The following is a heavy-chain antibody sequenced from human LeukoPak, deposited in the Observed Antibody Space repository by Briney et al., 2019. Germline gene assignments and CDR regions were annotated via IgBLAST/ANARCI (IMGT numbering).Heavy chain of an antibody. Sequence: GGSLRLSCAASGFXFSNYWMGWVRRAPGKGLEWVANINQDGSEKYYVDSVKGRFTISRDNAKNTLYLQMNSLRAEDTAVYYCTRESGTSRFFDFWGQGTPVTVSS. CDR2: INQDGSEK. D-gene: IGHD3-16*01. CDR3: TRESGTSRFFDF. J-gene: IGHJ4*02. CDR1: GFXFSNYW. V-gene: IGHV3-7*01.